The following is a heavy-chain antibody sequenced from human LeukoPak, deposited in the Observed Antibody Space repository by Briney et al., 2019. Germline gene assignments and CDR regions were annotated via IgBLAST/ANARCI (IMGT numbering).Heavy chain of an antibody. Sequence: PSETLSLTCTVSGGSISSYHWTWIRQPPGKGLEWIGHIYYSGSTNYNPSLKSRVTISVDTSKNQFSLKLSSVTAADTAVYYCAGKPYGSRSFDYWGQGTLVTVSS. CDR1: GGSISSYH. V-gene: IGHV4-59*01. CDR3: AGKPYGSRSFDY. D-gene: IGHD4-17*01. J-gene: IGHJ4*02. CDR2: IYYSGST.